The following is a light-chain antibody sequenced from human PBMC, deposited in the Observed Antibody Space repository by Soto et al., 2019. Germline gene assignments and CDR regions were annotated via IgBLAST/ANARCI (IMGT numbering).Light chain of an antibody. V-gene: IGKV3-20*01. CDR1: QSVSSRH. CDR2: DAS. J-gene: IGKJ3*01. Sequence: EIVLTQSPGTLSLSPGGRATLSCRASQSVSSRHLAWYQQKPGQAPRLLIYDASSRASGIPDRFSGSGSGTDFTLTISRLEPEDFAVYYCQSGTFAPGTKVDIK. CDR3: QSGT.